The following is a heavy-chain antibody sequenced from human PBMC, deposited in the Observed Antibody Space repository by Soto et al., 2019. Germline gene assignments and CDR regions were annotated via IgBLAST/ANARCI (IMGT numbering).Heavy chain of an antibody. CDR3: ARGKIAAAGRYFDL. V-gene: IGHV4-34*01. CDR1: GGYFSGYY. J-gene: IGHJ2*01. CDR2: INHSGST. D-gene: IGHD6-13*01. Sequence: QVQLQQWGAGLLKPSETLSLTGAVYGGYFSGYYWSWIRQPPGKGLEWIGEINHSGSTNYNPSLKSRVTISVDTSKNQFSLKLSSVTAADTAVYYCARGKIAAAGRYFDLWGRGTLVTVSS.